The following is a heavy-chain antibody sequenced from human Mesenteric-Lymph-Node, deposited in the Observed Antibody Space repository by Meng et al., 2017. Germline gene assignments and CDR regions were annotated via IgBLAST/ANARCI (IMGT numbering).Heavy chain of an antibody. CDR3: AKGVTEADGGVFWGEDFYYYGLDV. CDR1: GFSFSGHG. J-gene: IGHJ6*02. D-gene: IGHD6-13*01. Sequence: GGSLRLSCVTSGFSFSGHGFHWLRQAPGKGLQWVAVIWYDGSKMYYEDSVKGRFTISRDNSKSTLYLQMNSLRAEDTAVYYCAKGVTEADGGVFWGEDFYYYGLDVWGQGTTVTVSS. V-gene: IGHV3-33*06. CDR2: IWYDGSKM.